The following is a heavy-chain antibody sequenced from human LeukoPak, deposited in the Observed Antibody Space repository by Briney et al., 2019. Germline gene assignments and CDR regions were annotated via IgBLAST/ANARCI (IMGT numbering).Heavy chain of an antibody. D-gene: IGHD1-26*01. CDR2: INHSGST. CDR3: ARERERERTFDY. Sequence: SETLSLTCAVYGGSFSGYYWSWIRQPPGKGLEWIGEINHSGSTNYNPSLKSRVTISVDTSKNQFSLKLSSVTAADTAVYYCARERERERTFDYWGQGTLVTVSS. J-gene: IGHJ4*02. CDR1: GGSFSGYY. V-gene: IGHV4-34*01.